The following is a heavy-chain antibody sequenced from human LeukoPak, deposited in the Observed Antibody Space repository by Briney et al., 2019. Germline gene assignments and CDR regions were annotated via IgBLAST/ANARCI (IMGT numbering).Heavy chain of an antibody. Sequence: SETLSLTCTVSGGSVSSGSYCWSWIRQPPGKGLEWIGYIYYSGSTNYNPSLKSRVTISVDTSKNQFSLKLSSVTAADTAVYYCARALGGPSVLRYFRGTDKPYYFDYWGQGTLVTVYS. J-gene: IGHJ4*02. CDR1: GGSVSSGSYC. CDR3: ARALGGPSVLRYFRGTDKPYYFDY. CDR2: IYYSGST. V-gene: IGHV4-61*01. D-gene: IGHD3-9*01.